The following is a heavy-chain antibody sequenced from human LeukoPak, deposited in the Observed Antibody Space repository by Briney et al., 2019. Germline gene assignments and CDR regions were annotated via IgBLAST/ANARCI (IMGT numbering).Heavy chain of an antibody. CDR2: ISAYNGNT. Sequence: GASVKVSCKASGYTFTSYGISWVRQAPGQGLEWMGWISAYNGNTNYAQILQGRVTLTTDTSTSTAYMELRSLTSDDTAVYYCATVRVGAKKYFQHWGQGTLVTVSS. J-gene: IGHJ1*01. D-gene: IGHD1-26*01. CDR1: GYTFTSYG. CDR3: ATVRVGAKKYFQH. V-gene: IGHV1-18*01.